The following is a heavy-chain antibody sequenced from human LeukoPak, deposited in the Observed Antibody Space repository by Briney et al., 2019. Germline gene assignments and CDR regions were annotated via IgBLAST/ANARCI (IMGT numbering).Heavy chain of an antibody. Sequence: ASVKVSCKASGYTFTSYGISWVRQAPGQGLEWMGWISAYNGNTNYAQKLQGRVTMTTDTSTSTAYMELRSLRSDDTAVYYCARDSRHYYDSSGYVAFEFDYWGQGTLVTVSS. J-gene: IGHJ4*02. CDR2: ISAYNGNT. CDR3: ARDSRHYYDSSGYVAFEFDY. CDR1: GYTFTSYG. D-gene: IGHD3-22*01. V-gene: IGHV1-18*01.